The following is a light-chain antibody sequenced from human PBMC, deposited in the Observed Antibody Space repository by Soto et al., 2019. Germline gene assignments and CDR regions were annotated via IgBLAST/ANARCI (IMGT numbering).Light chain of an antibody. Sequence: EIVMTQSPATLSVSPGERVTLSFMASQSVSSDLAWYQQKPGQAPRLVVYDVSTRATGIPARFSGSGSGTEFTLTISSLQSEDSAVYYCQQYNKWPPITFGQGTRLEIK. CDR3: QQYNKWPPIT. CDR1: QSVSSD. V-gene: IGKV3-15*01. J-gene: IGKJ5*01. CDR2: DVS.